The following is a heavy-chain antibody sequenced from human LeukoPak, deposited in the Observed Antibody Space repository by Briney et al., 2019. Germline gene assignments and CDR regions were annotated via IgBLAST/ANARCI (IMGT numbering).Heavy chain of an antibody. V-gene: IGHV4-39*02. CDR3: ARDRGYDYVWGSYRPFDY. J-gene: IGHJ4*02. CDR2: IYYSGST. CDR1: GASITSSRFY. Sequence: SETLSLTCTVSGASITSSRFYWGWIRQPPGRGLEWVGTIYYSGSTYYNPSLKSRVTISVDTSKNQFSLKLSSVTAADTAVYYCARDRGYDYVWGSYRPFDYWGQGTLVTVSS. D-gene: IGHD3-16*02.